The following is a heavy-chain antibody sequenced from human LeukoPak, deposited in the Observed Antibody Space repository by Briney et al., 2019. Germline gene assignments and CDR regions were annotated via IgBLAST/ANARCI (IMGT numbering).Heavy chain of an antibody. CDR2: INQDGSEK. CDR3: AVNLPLDY. J-gene: IGHJ4*02. CDR1: GFTFSHYW. V-gene: IGHV3-7*01. Sequence: GGSLRLSCVASGFTFSHYWMTWVRQAPGKGLEWVANINQDGSEKNYVDSVKGRFTISRDNAKNSLYLQMNSLRAEDTAVYYCAVNLPLDYWGQGTLVTVSS.